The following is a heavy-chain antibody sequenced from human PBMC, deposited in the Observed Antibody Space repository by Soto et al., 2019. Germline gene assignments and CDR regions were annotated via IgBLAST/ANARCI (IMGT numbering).Heavy chain of an antibody. Sequence: GGSLRLSCSGPGFTFSHDSLYWVRQAPGKGLRYVSTIRGNGGNTHYAASVRGRFTISRDNSKNTVFLQMSGLGVADSAVYYFVKVSAYCTGGSCFSYFDYWGQGALVTVSS. J-gene: IGHJ4*02. D-gene: IGHD2-15*01. V-gene: IGHV3-64D*06. CDR3: VKVSAYCTGGSCFSYFDY. CDR1: GFTFSHDS. CDR2: IRGNGGNT.